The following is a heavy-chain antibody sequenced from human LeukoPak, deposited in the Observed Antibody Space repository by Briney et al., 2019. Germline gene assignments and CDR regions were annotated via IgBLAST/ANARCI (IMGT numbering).Heavy chain of an antibody. CDR1: GGSISSSSYY. CDR3: ARGTGGDCSGGTCYPNLLTRFDY. D-gene: IGHD2-15*01. V-gene: IGHV4-39*07. CDR2: IYYSGST. Sequence: SETLSLTCTVSGGSISSSSYYRGWIRQPPGKGLEWIGSIYYSGSTYYNPSLKSRVTISVDTSKKHFSLKLSSVTAADTAVYYCARGTGGDCSGGTCYPNLLTRFDYWGQGTLVTVSS. J-gene: IGHJ4*02.